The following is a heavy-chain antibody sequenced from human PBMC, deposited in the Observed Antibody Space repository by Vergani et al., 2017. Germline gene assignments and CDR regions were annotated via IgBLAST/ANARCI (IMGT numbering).Heavy chain of an antibody. V-gene: IGHV3-23*01. CDR3: ARLSYDTTPYLQGGYDC. D-gene: IGHD3-22*01. Sequence: EVQLLQSGGGVIQPGGSVRLSCAASGFTFSACPMTWVRQAPGKGLEWVSAISARYPSTYYADSVKDRFTISRDNSKNMLYLQMNSLRAEDTAVYYCARLSYDTTPYLQGGYDCWGQGTLVSVSS. J-gene: IGHJ4*02. CDR2: ISARYPST. CDR1: GFTFSACP.